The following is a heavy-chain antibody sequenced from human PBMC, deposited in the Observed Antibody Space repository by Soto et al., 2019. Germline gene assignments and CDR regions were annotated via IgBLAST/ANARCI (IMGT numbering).Heavy chain of an antibody. CDR3: ARDAGAKVY. Sequence: EVPLVEAGGGLVQPGGSLRLSFAASGFTVSSNYMSWVRQAPGKGLGWVSVIYSGGSTYYADSVKGRFTISRDNSKNPLYLQMNSLRAEDTAVYYCARDAGAKVYWGQGTLVTVSS. CDR1: GFTVSSNY. V-gene: IGHV3-66*01. D-gene: IGHD3-10*01. CDR2: IYSGGST. J-gene: IGHJ4*02.